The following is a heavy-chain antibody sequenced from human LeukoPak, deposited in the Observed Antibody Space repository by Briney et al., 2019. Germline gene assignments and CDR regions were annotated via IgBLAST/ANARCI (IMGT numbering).Heavy chain of an antibody. Sequence: PSETLSLTCTVSGGSISTYYWSWIRQPSGKGLEWIGYIYYSGSTTYNPSLKSRVTISVDTSKNQFSLKLSSVTAADTAVYYCARAVDDSRLNWFDPWGQGTLVTVSS. CDR1: GGSISTYY. D-gene: IGHD3-22*01. CDR3: ARAVDDSRLNWFDP. J-gene: IGHJ5*02. CDR2: IYYSGST. V-gene: IGHV4-59*01.